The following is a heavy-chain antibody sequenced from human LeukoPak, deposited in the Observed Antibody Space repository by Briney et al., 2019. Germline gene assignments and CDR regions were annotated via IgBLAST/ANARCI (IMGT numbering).Heavy chain of an antibody. CDR2: IKPDGSDE. CDR3: ARNTVAAAGDS. CDR1: GFTFGSNW. D-gene: IGHD6-13*01. Sequence: PGGSLRLSCAASGFTFGSNWMSWVRQAPEKGLEWVAKIKPDGSDEDYVDSVKGRCTISRDNAKNLLYLQMTGLRAEDTAVYYCARNTVAAAGDSWGQGTLVTVSS. J-gene: IGHJ4*02. V-gene: IGHV3-7*01.